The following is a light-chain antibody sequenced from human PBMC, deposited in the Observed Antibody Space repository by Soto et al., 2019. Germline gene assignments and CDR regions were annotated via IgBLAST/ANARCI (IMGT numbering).Light chain of an antibody. CDR1: RSVSSSD. CDR2: GAS. V-gene: IGKV3-20*01. J-gene: IGKJ1*01. Sequence: EIVLTQSPGTLSLSPGDRATLSCRASRSVSSSDLAWYQQKPGQAPRLLIYGASTRATGIPDRFSGSGSGTDFTLTISRLEPEDLAVDYCQQYGGSPVDAFGQWTKVNIK. CDR3: QQYGGSPVDA.